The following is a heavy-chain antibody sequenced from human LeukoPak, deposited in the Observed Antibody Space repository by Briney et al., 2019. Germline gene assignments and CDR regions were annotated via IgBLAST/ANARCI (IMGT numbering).Heavy chain of an antibody. CDR2: IYGGGTT. V-gene: IGHV3-66*01. CDR1: GFIVSSDY. CDR3: ARDPGIANGMDD. Sequence: GGSLRLSCVASGFIVSSDYMSWVRQAPGKGLEWVSVIYGGGTTYYADSVKGRFTISRDNSKNTLFLQMNSLRAEDTAVYYCARDPGIANGMDDWGQGTTVTVFS. J-gene: IGHJ6*02. D-gene: IGHD1-26*01.